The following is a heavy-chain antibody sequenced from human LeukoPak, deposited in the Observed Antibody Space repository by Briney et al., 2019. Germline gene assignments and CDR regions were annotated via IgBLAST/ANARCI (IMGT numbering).Heavy chain of an antibody. D-gene: IGHD5-12*01. CDR2: IIPILGIA. CDR3: ARAHQQSGYGARY. V-gene: IGHV1-69*04. CDR1: GGTFSSYA. J-gene: IGHJ4*02. Sequence: SVKVSCKASGGTFSSYAIIWVRQAPGQGLEWMGRIIPILGIANYAQKFQGRVTTAYMELSSLRSEDTAVYYCARAHQQSGYGARYWGQGTLVTVSS.